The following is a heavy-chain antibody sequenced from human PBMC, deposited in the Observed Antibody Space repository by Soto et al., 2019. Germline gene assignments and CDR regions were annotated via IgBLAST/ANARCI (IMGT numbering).Heavy chain of an antibody. Sequence: EVQLVESGGGLVQPGGSLRLSCAASGFTVSSNYMSWVRQAPGKGLEWVSVTYSGGSTYYADSVKGRFNISRDNSKNTLYLQMNSLSAEDTAVYYCGRVSGPACYYYMDVWGKGTTVTVSS. V-gene: IGHV3-66*01. CDR3: GRVSGPACYYYMDV. D-gene: IGHD6-25*01. CDR2: TYSGGST. CDR1: GFTVSSNY. J-gene: IGHJ6*03.